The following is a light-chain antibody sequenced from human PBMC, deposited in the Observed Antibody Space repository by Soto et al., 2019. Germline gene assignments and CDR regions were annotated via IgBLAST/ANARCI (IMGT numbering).Light chain of an antibody. V-gene: IGLV2-14*01. Sequence: QSALTQPASVSGSPGQSITISCTGTSSDVGGYNYVSWYQQHPGKAPRLMIYDVNNRPSGVSNRFSGSKSGNTASLTISGLRAEDEADYYCSSYTTSSTLGGIFGGGTKLTVL. CDR2: DVN. J-gene: IGLJ2*01. CDR3: SSYTTSSTLGGI. CDR1: SSDVGGYNY.